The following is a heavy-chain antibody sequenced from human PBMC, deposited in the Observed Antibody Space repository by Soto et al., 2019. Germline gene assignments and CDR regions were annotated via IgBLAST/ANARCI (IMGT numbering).Heavy chain of an antibody. CDR2: IEHDEINNK. CDR1: GFSFRNYG. V-gene: IGHV3-30*18. CDR3: AKGYCSGTSGYRGYGMYV. Sequence: QVQLVQSGGGVVQPGRSLRLSCVASGFSFRNYGMHWVRQAPGKGLEWVSVIEHDEINNKNYADSVKGRFTISRDNSENTLYFQMDSLRAEDTAVYYCAKGYCSGTSGYRGYGMYVWGQRKTGADSS. J-gene: IGHJ6*02. D-gene: IGHD2-2*01.